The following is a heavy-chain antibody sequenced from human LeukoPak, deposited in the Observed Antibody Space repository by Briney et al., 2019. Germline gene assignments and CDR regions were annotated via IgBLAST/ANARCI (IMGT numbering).Heavy chain of an antibody. J-gene: IGHJ4*02. CDR2: IYTSGST. CDR3: ARGYSTWSHDY. D-gene: IGHD6-13*01. Sequence: SETLSLTCTVSGGSISSTNYYWGWIRQPAGKGLEWIGRIYTSGSTNYNPSLKSRVSISVDTSKNQFSLELNSVTAADTAVYYCARGYSTWSHDYWGQGTLVTVSS. V-gene: IGHV4-61*02. CDR1: GGSISSTNYY.